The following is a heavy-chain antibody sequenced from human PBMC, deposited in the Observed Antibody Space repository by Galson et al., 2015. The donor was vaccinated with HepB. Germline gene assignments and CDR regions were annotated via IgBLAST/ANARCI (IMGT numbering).Heavy chain of an antibody. D-gene: IGHD5-12*01. CDR1: GFTFGDYT. Sequence: SLRLSCAASGFTFGDYTMSWFRQAPGKGLEWVGSIRSKAYGGTTEYVASVKRRFTISRHDSKSIAYLQINSLKTEGTAVYYCTGDRKGGYGPFDYWGQGTLLTVSS. V-gene: IGHV3-49*03. CDR3: TGDRKGGYGPFDY. CDR2: IRSKAYGGTT. J-gene: IGHJ4*02.